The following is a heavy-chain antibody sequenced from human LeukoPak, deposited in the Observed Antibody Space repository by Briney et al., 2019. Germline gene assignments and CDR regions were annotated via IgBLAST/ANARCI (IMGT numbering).Heavy chain of an antibody. CDR1: GFTFSSYG. D-gene: IGHD2-2*01. Sequence: GGSLRLSCAASGFTFSSYGMHWVRQAPGKWLEWVAFIRYDGSNKYYADSVKGRFTISRDNSKNTLYLQMNSLRAEDTAVYYCWRGEDIVVVPAANSYFDYWGQGTLVTVSS. J-gene: IGHJ4*02. CDR2: IRYDGSNK. V-gene: IGHV3-30*02. CDR3: WRGEDIVVVPAANSYFDY.